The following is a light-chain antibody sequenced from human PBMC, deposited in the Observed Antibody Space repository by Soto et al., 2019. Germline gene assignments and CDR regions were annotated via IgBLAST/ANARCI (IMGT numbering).Light chain of an antibody. CDR2: SND. CDR3: AAWDDRLTAVV. CDR1: SSNIGRNT. Sequence: HSVMTQPPSASGTPGQRVTISCSGSSSNIGRNTVNWYQQLPTTAPKLLIYSNDQRPSGVPDRFSGSKSGTSASLAISGLQSEDEADYYCAAWDDRLTAVVFGGGTKLTVL. J-gene: IGLJ2*01. V-gene: IGLV1-44*01.